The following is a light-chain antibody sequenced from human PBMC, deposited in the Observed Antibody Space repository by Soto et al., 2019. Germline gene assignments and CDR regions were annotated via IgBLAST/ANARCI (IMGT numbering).Light chain of an antibody. CDR2: DAS. Sequence: DIQMTQSPSSLSAYVGDRVTITCQAIQDINSYLIWYQQKPGKVPKVLIYDASNLETGVPSRFSGSGSGTDFAFTISSLQPEDIATYYCQQYDSLPLTFGGGTKVDIK. J-gene: IGKJ4*01. CDR1: QDINSY. V-gene: IGKV1-33*01. CDR3: QQYDSLPLT.